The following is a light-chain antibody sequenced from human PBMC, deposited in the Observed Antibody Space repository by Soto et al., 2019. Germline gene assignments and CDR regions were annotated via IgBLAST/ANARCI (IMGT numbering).Light chain of an antibody. V-gene: IGKV1-17*03. J-gene: IGKJ4*01. CDR3: LQHYTYPPT. CDR2: SVS. CDR1: QAIGDH. Sequence: DIQMTQSPSALSASVGDTVTVTCRASQAIGDHLAWFQQQPGKVPQRLIYSVSTLHTGAPSRFSGSGSETDCTLTITNLQPEDFASYFCLQHYTYPPTFGGGT.